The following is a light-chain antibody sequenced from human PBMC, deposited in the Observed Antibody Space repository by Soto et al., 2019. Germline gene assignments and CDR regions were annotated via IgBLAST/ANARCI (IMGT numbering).Light chain of an antibody. V-gene: IGKV1-12*01. CDR1: QGISGW. J-gene: IGKJ4*01. Sequence: DIQMTQSPSSVSASVGDRLTITCRASQGISGWLAWYQQKPGKAPNLLIYDASTLRNGVPSRFSGSGSGTYFTLTISNLQPEDFATYYCQQGNSCPLTFGGGTKVELK. CDR3: QQGNSCPLT. CDR2: DAS.